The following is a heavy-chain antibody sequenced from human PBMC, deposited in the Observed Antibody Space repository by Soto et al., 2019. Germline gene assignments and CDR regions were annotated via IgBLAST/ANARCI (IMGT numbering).Heavy chain of an antibody. CDR3: ASSEVPPIAAAYVS. V-gene: IGHV3-21*01. CDR1: GFTFSSYS. D-gene: IGHD6-13*01. CDR2: ISSSSSYI. J-gene: IGHJ5*02. Sequence: PGGSLRLSCAASGFTFSSYSMNWVRQAPGKGLEWVSSISSSSSYIYYADSVKGRFTISRDNAKNSLYLQMNSLRAEDTAVYYCASSEVPPIAAAYVSWGQGTLVPVSS.